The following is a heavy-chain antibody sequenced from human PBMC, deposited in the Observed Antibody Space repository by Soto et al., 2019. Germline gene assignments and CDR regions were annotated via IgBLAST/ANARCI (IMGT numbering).Heavy chain of an antibody. CDR2: ISYDGSNK. Sequence: GGSLRLFCAASGFTFSSYAMHWVRQAPGKGLEWVAVISYDGSNKYYADSVKGRFTISRDNSKNTLYLQMNSLRAEDTAVYYCAREGGYHYYDDFDYWGQGTLVTVSS. D-gene: IGHD3-22*01. CDR3: AREGGYHYYDDFDY. CDR1: GFTFSSYA. V-gene: IGHV3-30-3*01. J-gene: IGHJ4*02.